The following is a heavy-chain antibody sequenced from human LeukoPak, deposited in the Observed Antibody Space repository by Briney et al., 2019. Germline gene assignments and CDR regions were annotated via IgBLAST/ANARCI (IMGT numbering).Heavy chain of an antibody. J-gene: IGHJ3*02. CDR3: ARETDDFWSGYYPRGAFDI. V-gene: IGHV3-48*04. CDR1: GFTFSSYS. CDR2: ISSSSSTI. D-gene: IGHD3-3*01. Sequence: PGGSLRLSCAASGFTFSSYSMNWVRQAPGKGLEWVSYISSSSSTIYYADSVKGRFTISRDNAKNSLYLQMNSLRAEDTAVYYCARETDDFWSGYYPRGAFDIWGQGTMVTVSS.